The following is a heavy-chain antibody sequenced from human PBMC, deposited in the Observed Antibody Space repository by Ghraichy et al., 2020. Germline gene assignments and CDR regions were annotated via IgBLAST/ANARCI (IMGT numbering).Heavy chain of an antibody. CDR2: IIPILNMP. J-gene: IGHJ6*02. CDR3: ARSVWPQNRPEGKYGMDV. Sequence: SVKVSCTASGGTFGSYTLNWVRQAPGQGLEWIGRIIPILNMPIYAQKFQGRVTIIADKSTSTVYMELSSLTSEDSAIYYCARSVWPQNRPEGKYGMDVWGPGTTVTVSS. D-gene: IGHD5/OR15-5a*01. CDR1: GGTFGSYT. V-gene: IGHV1-69*02.